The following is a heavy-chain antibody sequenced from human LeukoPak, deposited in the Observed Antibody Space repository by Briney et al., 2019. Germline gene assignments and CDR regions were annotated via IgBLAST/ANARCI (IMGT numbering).Heavy chain of an antibody. J-gene: IGHJ6*02. CDR1: GFTFSSNG. CDR2: ILYDGSKK. V-gene: IGHV3-30*03. CDR3: ARGGTGPYGMDV. Sequence: GGSLRLSCAASGFTFSSNGMHWVRQAPGKGLEWVAVILYDGSKKYYADSVKGRFTISRDSAKNSLYLQMNSLRVEDTAVYYCARGGTGPYGMDVWGQGTTVTVSS. D-gene: IGHD1-1*01.